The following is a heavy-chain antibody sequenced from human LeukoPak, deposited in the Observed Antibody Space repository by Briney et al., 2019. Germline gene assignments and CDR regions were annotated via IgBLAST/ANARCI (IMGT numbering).Heavy chain of an antibody. CDR3: ARDGVCGGDCYLPYYMDV. CDR1: GYTFTGYY. V-gene: IGHV1-2*06. Sequence: ASVKVSCKASGYTFTGYYMHWVRQAPGQGLEWMGRINPNSGGTNYAQKFQGRVTMTRDASISTAYMELRRLRSDDTAVYYCARDGVCGGDCYLPYYMDVWGKGTTVTVSS. J-gene: IGHJ6*03. D-gene: IGHD2-21*02. CDR2: INPNSGGT.